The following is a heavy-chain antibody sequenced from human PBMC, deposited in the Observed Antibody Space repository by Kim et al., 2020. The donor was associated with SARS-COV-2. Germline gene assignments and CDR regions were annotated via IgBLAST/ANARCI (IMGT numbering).Heavy chain of an antibody. CDR2: ISWNSGSI. V-gene: IGHV3-9*01. Sequence: GGSLRLSCAASGFTFDDYAMHWVRQAPGKGLEWVSGISWNSGSIGYADSVKGRFTISRDNAKNSLYLQMNSLRAEDTALYYCAKDIQAWYYYDSSGYYYLTYGMDVWGQGTTVTVSS. CDR3: AKDIQAWYYYDSSGYYYLTYGMDV. D-gene: IGHD3-22*01. J-gene: IGHJ6*02. CDR1: GFTFDDYA.